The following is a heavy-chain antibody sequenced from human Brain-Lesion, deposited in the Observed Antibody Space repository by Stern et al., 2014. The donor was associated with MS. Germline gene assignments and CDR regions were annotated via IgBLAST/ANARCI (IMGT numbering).Heavy chain of an antibody. J-gene: IGHJ4*02. V-gene: IGHV5-51*03. CDR3: ARSPATPSGYDRFDY. D-gene: IGHD5-12*01. CDR1: GYLFDDYW. CDR2: IFPRDFNP. Sequence: VQLVQSGAEVKKPGESLKISCEASGYLFDDYWIGWVRQMSGRGLELVAIIFPRDFNPRYSPPAQGQAPISAEKSISPPYLRGSSQKASAPAMYYCARSPATPSGYDRFDYWGQGALVTVSS.